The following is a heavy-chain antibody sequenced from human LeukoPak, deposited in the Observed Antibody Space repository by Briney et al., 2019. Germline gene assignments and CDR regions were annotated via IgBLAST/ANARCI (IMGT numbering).Heavy chain of an antibody. V-gene: IGHV1-18*01. CDR3: AREARYCSGGSCSFLDY. CDR2: ISAYNGNT. J-gene: IGHJ4*02. D-gene: IGHD2-15*01. Sequence: ASVKVSCKASGYTFTSYGISWVRQAPGQGLEWMGWISAYNGNTNYSQKLQGRVTMTTDTSTSTAYMELRSLRSDDTAVYYCAREARYCSGGSCSFLDYWGQGTLVTVSS. CDR1: GYTFTSYG.